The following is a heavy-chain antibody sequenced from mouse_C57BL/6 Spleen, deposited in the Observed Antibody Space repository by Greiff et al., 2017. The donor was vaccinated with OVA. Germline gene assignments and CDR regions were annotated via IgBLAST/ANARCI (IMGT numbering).Heavy chain of an antibody. V-gene: IGHV1-62-2*01. CDR1: GYTFTEYT. J-gene: IGHJ2*01. CDR3: ASHPPYYYSNSYLDY. D-gene: IGHD2-5*01. CDR2: FYPGSGSI. Sequence: QVQLKESGAELVKPGASVKLSCTASGYTFTEYTIHWVKQRSGQGLEWIGWFYPGSGSIKYNEKFKDKATLTADKSSSTVYMELSRLTSEDPAIYLCASHPPYYYSNSYLDYWGQGTTLTVSS.